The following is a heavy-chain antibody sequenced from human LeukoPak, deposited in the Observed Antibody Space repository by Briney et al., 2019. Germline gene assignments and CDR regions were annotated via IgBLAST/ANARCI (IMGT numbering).Heavy chain of an antibody. V-gene: IGHV3-53*04. CDR2: IYSGGST. J-gene: IGHJ6*02. CDR3: ARDGGPPRDYYYGMDV. D-gene: IGHD3-16*01. Sequence: GGSLRLSCAASGFTVSSNYMSWVRQAPGKGLEWVSVIYSGGSTYYADSVKGRFIISRHNSKNTLYLQMNSLRAEDTAVYYCARDGGPPRDYYYGMDVWGQGTTVTVSS. CDR1: GFTVSSNY.